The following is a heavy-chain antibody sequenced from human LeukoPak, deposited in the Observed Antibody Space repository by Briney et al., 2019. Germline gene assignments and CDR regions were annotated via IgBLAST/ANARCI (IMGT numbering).Heavy chain of an antibody. D-gene: IGHD6-19*01. J-gene: IGHJ4*02. CDR3: ARGTLYSGWSYYFDY. CDR1: GGSISLSYYY. Sequence: PSETLSLPCTVSGGSISLSYYYWGWIRQRPGKALAWNVSVYYSENNSYNPSLKSRVTISVDMSKNHFSLRLSSVTAADTAMYYCARGTLYSGWSYYFDYWGQGSQVTVSS. V-gene: IGHV4-39*07. CDR2: VYYSENN.